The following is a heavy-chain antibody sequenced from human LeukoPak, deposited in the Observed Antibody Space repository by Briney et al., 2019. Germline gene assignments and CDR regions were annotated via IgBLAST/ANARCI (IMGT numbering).Heavy chain of an antibody. CDR2: IKFDGNDK. Sequence: GGSLRLSCAASGFTFSGHGMHWVRQAPGKGLEWVAHIKFDGNDKYYGESVEGRFSISRDNSKNTLFLQMNSLRVEDTAIYYCARVSITVRGRAFDIWGQGTMVTVSS. V-gene: IGHV3-33*01. CDR3: ARVSITVRGRAFDI. D-gene: IGHD6-19*01. J-gene: IGHJ3*02. CDR1: GFTFSGHG.